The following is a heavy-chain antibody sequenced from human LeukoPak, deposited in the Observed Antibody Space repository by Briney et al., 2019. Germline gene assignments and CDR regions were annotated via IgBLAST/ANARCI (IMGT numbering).Heavy chain of an antibody. D-gene: IGHD1-26*01. CDR1: GYTFTSYD. Sequence: ASVTVSCKASGYTFTSYDINWVRQAPGQGLEWMGWINLNSGNTGYAQNFQGRLTVTRDTSINTAYMELNTLRSEDTAIYYCARVTGSIDYWGQGTLVTVSS. J-gene: IGHJ4*02. CDR2: INLNSGNT. CDR3: ARVTGSIDY. V-gene: IGHV1-8*01.